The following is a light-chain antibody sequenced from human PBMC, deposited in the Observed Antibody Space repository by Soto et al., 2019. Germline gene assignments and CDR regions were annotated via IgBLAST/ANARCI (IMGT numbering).Light chain of an antibody. V-gene: IGLV4-60*02. CDR1: SGHSSYI. CDR2: VEGSGSY. Sequence: QSVLTQSSSASASLGSSVKVTCTLSSGHSSYIIAWHQQQPGKAPRYLMKVEGSGSYNKVSGVPDRFSGSSSGADRYLTISNLQFEDEADYYCETWDSKSYVFGTGTKVTVL. J-gene: IGLJ1*01. CDR3: ETWDSKSYV.